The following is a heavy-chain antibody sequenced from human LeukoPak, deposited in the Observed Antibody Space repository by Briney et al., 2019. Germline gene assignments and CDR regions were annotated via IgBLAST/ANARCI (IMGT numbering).Heavy chain of an antibody. D-gene: IGHD5-24*01. V-gene: IGHV4-39*07. J-gene: IGHJ4*02. Sequence: PSETLSLTCTVSGGSISSSSYYWGWIRQPPGKGLEWIGRIYYSGSTYYNPSLKSRVTISVDTSKNQFSLKLSSVTAADTAVYYCARARGWLQSSLPFDYWGQGTLVTVSS. CDR2: IYYSGST. CDR3: ARARGWLQSSLPFDY. CDR1: GGSISSSSYY.